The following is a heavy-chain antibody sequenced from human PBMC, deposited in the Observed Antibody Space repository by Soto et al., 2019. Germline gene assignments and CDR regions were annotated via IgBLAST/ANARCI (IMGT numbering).Heavy chain of an antibody. J-gene: IGHJ6*01. CDR3: AKDLAIRVFNWYYYYQDG. Sequence: WSRQPPGKGLEWVSAISGSGGSTYYADSVKGRFTISRDNSKNTLYLQMNSLRAEDTAVYYCAKDLAIRVFNWYYYYQDG. V-gene: IGHV3-23*01. CDR2: ISGSGGST. D-gene: IGHD6-13*01.